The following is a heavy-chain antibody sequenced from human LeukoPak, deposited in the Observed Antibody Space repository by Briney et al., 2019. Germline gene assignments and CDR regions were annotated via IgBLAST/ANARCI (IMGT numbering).Heavy chain of an antibody. CDR1: GFTFSNYW. J-gene: IGHJ3*02. Sequence: GGSLRLSCAASGFTFSNYWMSWVRQAPGKGLEWVANIKQDGSEKYYVDSVKGRFTISRDNAKNSLYLQMDSLRAEDTAVYYCAKDRGVVRRDDAFDIWGQGTMVTVSS. D-gene: IGHD6-6*01. CDR2: IKQDGSEK. V-gene: IGHV3-7*05. CDR3: AKDRGVVRRDDAFDI.